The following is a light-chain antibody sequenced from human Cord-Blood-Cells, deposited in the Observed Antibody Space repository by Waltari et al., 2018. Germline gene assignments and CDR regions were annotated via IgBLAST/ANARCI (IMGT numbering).Light chain of an antibody. Sequence: SYELTQPPSVSVSPGQTARITCSGGALPKQYAYWYQQESEQAPVLVIYEDSKRPSGIPERFSGSSSGTMATLTISGAQVEDEADYYCYSTDSSGNHRVFGTGTKVTVL. V-gene: IGLV3-10*01. CDR1: ALPKQY. CDR2: EDS. CDR3: YSTDSSGNHRV. J-gene: IGLJ1*01.